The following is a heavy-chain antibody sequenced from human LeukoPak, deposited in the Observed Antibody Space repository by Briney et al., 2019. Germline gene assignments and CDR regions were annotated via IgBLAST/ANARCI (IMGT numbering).Heavy chain of an antibody. D-gene: IGHD3-10*01. CDR3: ARVGDSGSSFDY. Sequence: KPSETLSLTCAVSGGSINNFYWYWVRQPPGKGLEWVAYIYYTGGTNYNPSLKSRVTISVDTSNSLVSLRLTYVTAADTAVYYCARVGDSGSSFDYWGQGIQVTVSS. CDR2: IYYTGGT. V-gene: IGHV4-59*01. CDR1: GGSINNFY. J-gene: IGHJ4*02.